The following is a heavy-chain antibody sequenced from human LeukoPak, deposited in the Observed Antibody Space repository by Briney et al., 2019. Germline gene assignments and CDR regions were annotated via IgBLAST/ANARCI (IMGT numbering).Heavy chain of an antibody. CDR1: GFTFSSYG. V-gene: IGHV3-30*02. CDR3: ARGFQWLPSAVFDY. D-gene: IGHD6-19*01. CDR2: IRYDGSNK. J-gene: IGHJ4*02. Sequence: PGGSLRLSCAASGFTFSSYGMHWVRQAPGKGLEWVAFIRYDGSNKYYADSVKGRFTISRDNSKNTLYLQMNSLRAEDTAVYYCARGFQWLPSAVFDYWGQGTLVTVSS.